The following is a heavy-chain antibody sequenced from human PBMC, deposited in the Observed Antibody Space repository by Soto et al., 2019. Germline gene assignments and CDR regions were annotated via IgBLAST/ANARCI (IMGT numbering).Heavy chain of an antibody. V-gene: IGHV1-69*01. D-gene: IGHD1-1*01. Sequence: QVQLVQSGAEVKKPGSSVKVSCKASGGTFNNYAISWVRQAPRQGLEWMGGIIPIFATANYAQNFQGRVTITAAESTSTAYMELSSLRSEDTAMYYCARGRQQGTNNEFDYWGQGTLVTVSS. J-gene: IGHJ4*02. CDR3: ARGRQQGTNNEFDY. CDR2: IIPIFATA. CDR1: GGTFNNYA.